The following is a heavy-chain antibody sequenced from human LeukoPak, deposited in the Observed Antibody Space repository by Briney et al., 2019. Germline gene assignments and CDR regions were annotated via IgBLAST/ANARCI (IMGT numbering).Heavy chain of an antibody. Sequence: SETLSLTCTVSGGSISSSSYYWGWIRQPPGKGLEWIGSIYYSGSTYYNPSLKSRVTISVDTSKNQFSLKLSSVTAADTAVYYCATRQADYIWGSYHHNYFDYWGQRTLVTVSS. J-gene: IGHJ4*02. V-gene: IGHV4-39*01. CDR1: GGSISSSSYY. CDR2: IYYSGST. D-gene: IGHD3-16*02. CDR3: ATRQADYIWGSYHHNYFDY.